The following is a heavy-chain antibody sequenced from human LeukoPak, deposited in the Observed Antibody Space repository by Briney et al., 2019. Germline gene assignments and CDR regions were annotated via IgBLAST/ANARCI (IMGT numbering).Heavy chain of an antibody. CDR2: TYYSGST. J-gene: IGHJ4*02. Sequence: PSQTLSLTCTVSGGSISSGDYYWSWIRQPPGKGLEWIGYTYYSGSTYYNPSLKSRVTISVDTSKNQFSLKLSSVTAADTAVYYCARISVVTQGVFDYWGQGTLVTVSS. V-gene: IGHV4-30-4*08. CDR3: ARISVVTQGVFDY. CDR1: GGSISSGDYY. D-gene: IGHD3-22*01.